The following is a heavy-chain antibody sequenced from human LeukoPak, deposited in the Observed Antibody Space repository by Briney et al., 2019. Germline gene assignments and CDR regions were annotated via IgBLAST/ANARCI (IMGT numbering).Heavy chain of an antibody. CDR3: ASIAAAGTPYFDY. J-gene: IGHJ4*02. V-gene: IGHV4-59*01. CDR2: IYYSGST. CDR1: GGSISSYY. Sequence: SETLSLTCTVSGGSISSYYWSWIRQPPGKGLEWIGYIYYSGSTNYNPSLKSRVTISVDTSKNQFSLKLSSVTAADTAVYYCASIAAAGTPYFDYWGQGTLVTASS. D-gene: IGHD6-13*01.